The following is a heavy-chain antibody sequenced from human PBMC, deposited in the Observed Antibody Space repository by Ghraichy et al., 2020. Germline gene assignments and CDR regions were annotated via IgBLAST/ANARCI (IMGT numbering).Heavy chain of an antibody. V-gene: IGHV3-21*01. CDR1: GFTFSSYS. Sequence: GGSLRLSCAASGFTFSSYSMNWVRQAPGKGLEWVSFISSSSSFIYYADSVKGRFTISRDNAKNSLYLQMDSLRAEDTAVYYCARETAAGTSDYWGQGTLVTVSS. CDR2: ISSSSSFI. CDR3: ARETAAGTSDY. D-gene: IGHD6-13*01. J-gene: IGHJ4*02.